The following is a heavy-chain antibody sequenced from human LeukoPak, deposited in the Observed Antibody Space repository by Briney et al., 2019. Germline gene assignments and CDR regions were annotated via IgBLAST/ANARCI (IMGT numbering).Heavy chain of an antibody. D-gene: IGHD6-19*01. V-gene: IGHV4-34*01. CDR3: ARDQPSWQWLVLDY. CDR1: GGSFSGYY. CDR2: INHSGST. Sequence: SETLSLTCPVYGGSFSGYYWSWIRQPPGKGLEWIGEINHSGSTNYNPSLKSRVTISVDTSKNQFSLKLSSVTAADTAVYYCARDQPSWQWLVLDYWGQGTLVTVSS. J-gene: IGHJ4*02.